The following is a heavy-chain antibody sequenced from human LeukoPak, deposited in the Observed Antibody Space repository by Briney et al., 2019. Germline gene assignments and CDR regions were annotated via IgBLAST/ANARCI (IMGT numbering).Heavy chain of an antibody. CDR3: ARASLTYDSSGYYYRVFDY. Sequence: PSETLSLTCTVSGGSSRSYYWSWVQQPPGKGLEWIGYIYSSGGPNYNPSLKSRVTISVDKSKNQFSLKLSSVTAADTAVYYCARASLTYDSSGYYYRVFDYWGQGTLVTVSS. V-gene: IGHV4-59*12. J-gene: IGHJ4*02. CDR2: IYSSGGP. D-gene: IGHD3-22*01. CDR1: GGSSRSYY.